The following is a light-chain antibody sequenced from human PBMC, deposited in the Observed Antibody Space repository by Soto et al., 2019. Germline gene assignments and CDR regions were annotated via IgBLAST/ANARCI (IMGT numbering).Light chain of an antibody. CDR2: DVS. J-gene: IGLJ2*01. V-gene: IGLV2-14*03. Sequence: QSALTQPASVSGSPGQSITVSCTGTSSDVGAYTFVSWYQQHPGKAPKLMIYDVSIRPSGVSNRFSGSKSGNTASLTISGLQAEDEADYYCSSYTSSSTVVFGGGTKLTVL. CDR3: SSYTSSSTVV. CDR1: SSDVGAYTF.